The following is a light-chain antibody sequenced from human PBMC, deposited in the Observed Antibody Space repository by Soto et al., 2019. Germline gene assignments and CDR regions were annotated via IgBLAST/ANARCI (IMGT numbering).Light chain of an antibody. CDR1: HSASSS. V-gene: IGKV3-20*01. J-gene: IGKJ1*01. CDR2: GAT. Sequence: EIVLTQSPGTLSLSPGERATLSCRASHSASSSLAWYQQKPGQAPRLLIYGATSRATGIPDRFSGSGSGTDFTLTISRLEPEDFAVYYCQQYAGTPVTFGQGTKVDIK. CDR3: QQYAGTPVT.